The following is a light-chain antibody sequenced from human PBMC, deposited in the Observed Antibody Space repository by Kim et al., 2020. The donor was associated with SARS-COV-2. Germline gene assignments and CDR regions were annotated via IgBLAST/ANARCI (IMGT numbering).Light chain of an antibody. CDR2: GAS. CDR1: QSVSSN. CDR3: QQYNNWPDS. Sequence: SVSPGERAALSCRASQSVSSNLAWYQQKPGQAPRLLIYGASTRATGIPARFSGGGSGTEFTLTISSLQSEDFAVYYCQQYNNWPDSFGQGTKLEIK. J-gene: IGKJ2*03. V-gene: IGKV3-15*01.